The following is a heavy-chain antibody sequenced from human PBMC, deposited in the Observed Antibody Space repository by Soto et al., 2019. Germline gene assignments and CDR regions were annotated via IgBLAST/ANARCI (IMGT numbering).Heavy chain of an antibody. V-gene: IGHV1-2*02. Sequence: QLVQSGAEVKKPGASVTVSCKTSGPTFIAYYIHWVRQAPGQGLEWMGWIDPKSGGTTYGQKFLCRVTMTRDTSINTAYMDLNRLTSDDTAVYYCARVSVDVPEWGQGTLITVSS. J-gene: IGHJ4*02. CDR3: ARVSVDVPE. CDR2: IDPKSGGT. D-gene: IGHD5-12*01. CDR1: GPTFIAYY.